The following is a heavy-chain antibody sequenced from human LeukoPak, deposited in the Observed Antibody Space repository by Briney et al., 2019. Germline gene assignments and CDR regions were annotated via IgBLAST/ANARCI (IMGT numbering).Heavy chain of an antibody. Sequence: SGGSLRLSCAASGFTFSSYSMNWVRQAPGKGLEWVSSISSSSSYIYYADSVKGRFTISRDNAKNSLYLQMNSLRAEDTAVYYCARGSSGRFSHFDYWGQGTLVTVSS. J-gene: IGHJ4*02. D-gene: IGHD3-10*01. CDR2: ISSSSSYI. V-gene: IGHV3-21*01. CDR3: ARGSSGRFSHFDY. CDR1: GFTFSSYS.